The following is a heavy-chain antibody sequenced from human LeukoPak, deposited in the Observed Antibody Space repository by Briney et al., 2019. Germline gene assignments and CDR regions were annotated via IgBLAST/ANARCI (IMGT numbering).Heavy chain of an antibody. CDR2: INHSGST. CDR1: GGSFSGYY. CDR3: ARADAVALQGGMDV. V-gene: IGHV4-34*01. J-gene: IGHJ6*03. D-gene: IGHD6-19*01. Sequence: SETLSLTCAVYGGSFSGYYWSWIRQPPGKGLEWIGEINHSGSTNYNPSLKSRVTISVDTSKNQFSLKLSSVTAADTAVYYWARADAVALQGGMDVWGKGTTVTVSS.